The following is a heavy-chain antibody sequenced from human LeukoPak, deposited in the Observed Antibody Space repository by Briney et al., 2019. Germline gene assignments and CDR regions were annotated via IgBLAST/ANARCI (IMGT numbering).Heavy chain of an antibody. CDR3: ARDPVAGTGAYFDY. Sequence: ASVKVSCKASGYTFTSYYMHWVRLAPGQGLEWMGWISAYNGDTKYAQKFQARVTMTTDTSTSTAYMELRSLRSDDTAVFYCARDPVAGTGAYFDYWGQGTLVTVSS. V-gene: IGHV1-18*01. J-gene: IGHJ4*02. CDR1: GYTFTSYY. CDR2: ISAYNGDT. D-gene: IGHD6-19*01.